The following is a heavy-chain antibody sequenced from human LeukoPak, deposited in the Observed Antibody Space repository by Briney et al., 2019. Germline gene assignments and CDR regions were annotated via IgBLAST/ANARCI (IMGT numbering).Heavy chain of an antibody. CDR1: GGTFSSYA. CDR2: IIPIFGTA. Sequence: GSSVKVSCKASGGTFSSYAISWVRQAPRQGLEWMGGIIPIFGTANYAQKFQGRVTITTDESTSTAYMELSSLRSEDTAVYYCARESVAYCGGDCYAFDIWGQGTMVTVSS. CDR3: ARESVAYCGGDCYAFDI. D-gene: IGHD2-21*02. V-gene: IGHV1-69*05. J-gene: IGHJ3*02.